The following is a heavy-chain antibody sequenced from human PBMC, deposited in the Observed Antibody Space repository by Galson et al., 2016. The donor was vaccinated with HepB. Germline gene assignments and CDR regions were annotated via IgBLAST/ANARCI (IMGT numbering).Heavy chain of an antibody. CDR2: IHDSGNT. CDR3: ARDEGFYNGLDV. CDR1: SDPVTSGTYY. V-gene: IGHV4-61*01. D-gene: IGHD2-2*02. Sequence: LSLTCTVSSDPVTSGTYYWSWVRQSPGKGLDWIGYIHDSGNTNYNPSIKSRVTISRDTSKNQFFLELTSVTAAGTAVYYCARDEGFYNGLDVWSQGTTVTVAS. J-gene: IGHJ6*02.